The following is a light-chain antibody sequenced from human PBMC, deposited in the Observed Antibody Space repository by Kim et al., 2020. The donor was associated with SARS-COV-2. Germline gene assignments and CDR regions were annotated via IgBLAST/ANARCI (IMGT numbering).Light chain of an antibody. J-gene: IGLJ3*02. V-gene: IGLV4-69*01. CDR3: QTWGTGIRV. CDR1: RGHSSYA. CDR2: LNSDGSH. Sequence: SVKLTCTLSRGHSSYAIAWHQQQPEKGPRYLMKLNSDGSHSKGDGIPDRFSGSSSGAERYLTISSLQSEDEADYYCQTWGTGIRVFGGGTQLTVL.